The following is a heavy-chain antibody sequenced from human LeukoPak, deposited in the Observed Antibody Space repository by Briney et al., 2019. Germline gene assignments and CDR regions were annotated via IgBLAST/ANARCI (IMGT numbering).Heavy chain of an antibody. CDR2: IKQDGSEK. D-gene: IGHD5-18*01. Sequence: GGSLRLSCAASGFTFSSYWMSWVRQAPGKGLEWVANIKQDGSEKYYVDSVKGRFTISRDNAKNSLYLQMNSLRAEDTAVYYCARDMGYSYGFWDAFDIWGQGTMVTVSS. CDR1: GFTFSSYW. V-gene: IGHV3-7*01. CDR3: ARDMGYSYGFWDAFDI. J-gene: IGHJ3*02.